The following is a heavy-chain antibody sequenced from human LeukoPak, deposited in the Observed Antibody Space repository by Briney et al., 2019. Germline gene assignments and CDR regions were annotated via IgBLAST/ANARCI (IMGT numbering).Heavy chain of an antibody. V-gene: IGHV1-18*01. Sequence: ASVKVSCKASGYTFTSYDINWVRQATGQGLEWMGWISAYNGNTNYAQKLQGRVTMTTDTSTSTAYMELRSLRSDDTAVYYCARVGITMIVAAGAFDIWGQGTMVTVSS. J-gene: IGHJ3*02. CDR2: ISAYNGNT. CDR1: GYTFTSYD. D-gene: IGHD3-22*01. CDR3: ARVGITMIVAAGAFDI.